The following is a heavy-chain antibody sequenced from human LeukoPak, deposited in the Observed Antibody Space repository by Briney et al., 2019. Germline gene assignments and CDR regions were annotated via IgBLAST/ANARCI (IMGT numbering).Heavy chain of an antibody. CDR1: GGTFSSYA. V-gene: IGHV1-69*04. J-gene: IGHJ4*02. Sequence: SVKVSCKASGGTFSSYAISWVRQAPGQGLEWMGRIIPILGIANYAQKFQGRVTITADKSTSTAYMELSSLRSEDTAVYYCARDEDIVVVNFDYWGQGTLVTVSS. D-gene: IGHD2-2*01. CDR3: ARDEDIVVVNFDY. CDR2: IIPILGIA.